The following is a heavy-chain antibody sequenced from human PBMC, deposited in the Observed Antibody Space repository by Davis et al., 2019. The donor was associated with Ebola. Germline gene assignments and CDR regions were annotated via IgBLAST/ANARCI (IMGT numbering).Heavy chain of an antibody. J-gene: IGHJ4*02. CDR3: TTDVVDWITIFGVVTTTPYYFDY. V-gene: IGHV3-15*07. D-gene: IGHD3-3*01. Sequence: GESLKISCAASGFTFSNAWMNWVRQAPGKGLEWVGRIKSKTDGGTTDYAAPVKGRFTISRDDSKNTLYLQMNSLKTEDTAVYYCTTDVVDWITIFGVVTTTPYYFDYWGQGTLVTVSS. CDR1: GFTFSNAW. CDR2: IKSKTDGGTT.